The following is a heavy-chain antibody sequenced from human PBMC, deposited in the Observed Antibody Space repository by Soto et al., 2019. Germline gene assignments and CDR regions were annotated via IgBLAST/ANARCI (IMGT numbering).Heavy chain of an antibody. D-gene: IGHD2-2*01. CDR3: ATFVFCTTTTCYGREGAY. CDR1: GFTFDSYV. Sequence: GGSLRLSCAASGFTFDSYVMSWVRQAPGKGLEWVSGISYSGGNVYYADSVKGRFTISRDNSKNTLFLQMNNLRAEDTAVYYCATFVFCTTTTCYGREGAYWGQGTLVTVSS. J-gene: IGHJ4*02. V-gene: IGHV3-23*01. CDR2: ISYSGGNV.